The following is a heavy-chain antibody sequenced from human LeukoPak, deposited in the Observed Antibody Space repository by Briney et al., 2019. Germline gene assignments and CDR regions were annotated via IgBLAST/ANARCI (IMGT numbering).Heavy chain of an antibody. Sequence: GESLKISCKGSGYSFTSYWIGWVRQMPGKGLEWMGIIYPGDSDTRYSPSFQGQVTISADKSISTAYLQWSSLKASDTAMYYCARSLRYFDWLLPDGDAFDIWGQGTMATVSS. CDR3: ARSLRYFDWLLPDGDAFDI. CDR1: GYSFTSYW. CDR2: IYPGDSDT. D-gene: IGHD3-9*01. V-gene: IGHV5-51*01. J-gene: IGHJ3*02.